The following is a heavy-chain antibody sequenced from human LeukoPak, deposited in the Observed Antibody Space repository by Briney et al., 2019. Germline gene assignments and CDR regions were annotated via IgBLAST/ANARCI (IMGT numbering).Heavy chain of an antibody. CDR2: ISGSGGST. J-gene: IGHJ4*02. Sequence: GGSLRLSCAASGFTFSSYGMSWVRQAPGKGLEWVSAISGSGGSTYYADSVKGRFTISRDNAKNSLYLQMNSLRAEDTAVYYCARGVDYGDYVVFSHFDYWGQGTLVTVSS. CDR1: GFTFSSYG. CDR3: ARGVDYGDYVVFSHFDY. V-gene: IGHV3-23*01. D-gene: IGHD4-17*01.